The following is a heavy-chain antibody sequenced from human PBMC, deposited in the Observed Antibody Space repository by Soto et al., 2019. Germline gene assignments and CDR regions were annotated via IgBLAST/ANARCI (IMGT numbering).Heavy chain of an antibody. CDR3: ARGALYYDGYYGMDV. V-gene: IGHV1-2*02. J-gene: IGHJ6*02. CDR2: INPNSGGT. Sequence: LVKVSFKAAWYTFTGDYMHWVRQAPGQGLEWMGWINPNSGGTNYAQKFQGRVTMTRDTSISTAYMELSRLRSDDTAVYYCARGALYYDGYYGMDVWGQGTTVTVSS. CDR1: WYTFTGDY. D-gene: IGHD3-22*01.